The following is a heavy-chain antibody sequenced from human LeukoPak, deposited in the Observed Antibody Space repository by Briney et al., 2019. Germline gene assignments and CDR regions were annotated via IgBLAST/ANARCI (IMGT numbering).Heavy chain of an antibody. V-gene: IGHV3-43*01. CDR1: GFTFDDYT. D-gene: IGHD3-9*01. CDR3: AKAYDILTFYGMDV. J-gene: IGHJ6*02. CDR2: ISWDGGST. Sequence: PGGSLRLSCAASGFTFDDYTMHWVRQAPGKGLEWVSLISWDGGSTYYADSVKGRFTISRDNSKNSLYLQMNSLRTEDTALYYCAKAYDILTFYGMDVWGQGTTVTVSS.